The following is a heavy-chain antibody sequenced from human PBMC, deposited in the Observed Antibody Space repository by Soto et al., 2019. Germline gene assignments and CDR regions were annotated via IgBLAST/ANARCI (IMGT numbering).Heavy chain of an antibody. D-gene: IGHD3-16*01. Sequence: EVQVLESGGGLVQPGGSLRLSCAASGFTFSNYYMNWVRQVPGKGLEWVSIITAGGDTTYYADSVKGRFTISRDNSKNTLYLQMDSLRVEDTAIYYCAKDGPNWGSYIDFWGQGTLVTVSS. J-gene: IGHJ4*02. V-gene: IGHV3-23*01. CDR1: GFTFSNYY. CDR3: AKDGPNWGSYIDF. CDR2: ITAGGDTT.